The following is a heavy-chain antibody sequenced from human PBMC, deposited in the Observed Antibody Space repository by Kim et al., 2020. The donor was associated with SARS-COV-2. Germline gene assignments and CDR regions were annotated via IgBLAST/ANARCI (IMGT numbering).Heavy chain of an antibody. CDR3: ALTRGSYPSDAFDI. CDR1: GYTFTSYG. V-gene: IGHV1-18*04. D-gene: IGHD1-26*01. CDR2: ISAYNGNT. J-gene: IGHJ3*02. Sequence: ASVKVSCKASGYTFTSYGISWVRQAPGQGLEWMGWISAYNGNTNYAQKLQGRVTMTTDTSTSTAYMELRSLRSDDTAVYYCALTRGSYPSDAFDIWGQGTMVTVSS.